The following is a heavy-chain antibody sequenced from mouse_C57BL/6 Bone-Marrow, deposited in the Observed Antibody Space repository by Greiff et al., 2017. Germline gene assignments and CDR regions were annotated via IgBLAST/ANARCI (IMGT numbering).Heavy chain of an antibody. CDR3: ARRATVGFDY. CDR1: GYTFTDYY. CDR2: IYPGSGNT. Sequence: QVQLQQSGAELVRPGASVKLSCKASGYTFTDYYINWVKQRPGQGLEWIARIYPGSGNTYYNEKFKGKATLTAEKSSSTAYMQLSSLTSEDSAVYFCARRATVGFDYWGQGTTLTVSS. J-gene: IGHJ2*01. D-gene: IGHD1-1*01. V-gene: IGHV1-76*01.